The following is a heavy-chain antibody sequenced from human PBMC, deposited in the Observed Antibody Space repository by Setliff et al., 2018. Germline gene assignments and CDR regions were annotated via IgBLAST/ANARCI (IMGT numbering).Heavy chain of an antibody. Sequence: PSETLSLTCNVSGDSMNDNHWTWVRQPPGKGLEWIGYIYTSGGTNYNPSLKSRVTISVDMSKNQFSLKLSSVIAADTAVYYCARGVSSVSWTPRYWGRGTPVTVSS. CDR2: IYTSGGT. D-gene: IGHD6-19*01. CDR3: ARGVSSVSWTPRY. CDR1: GDSMNDNH. J-gene: IGHJ4*02. V-gene: IGHV4-4*08.